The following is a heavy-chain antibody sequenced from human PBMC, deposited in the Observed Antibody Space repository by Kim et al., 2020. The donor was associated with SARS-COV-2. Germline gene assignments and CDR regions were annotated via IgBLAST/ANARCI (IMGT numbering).Heavy chain of an antibody. CDR2: YYSGST. D-gene: IGHD3-10*01. V-gene: IGHV4-39*01. J-gene: IGHJ4*02. CDR3: ATYGGY. Sequence: YYSGSTHYNPSLQSRVTISVDTSKNQFSLKLTSVTAADTAVYYCATYGGYWGQGTLVTVSS.